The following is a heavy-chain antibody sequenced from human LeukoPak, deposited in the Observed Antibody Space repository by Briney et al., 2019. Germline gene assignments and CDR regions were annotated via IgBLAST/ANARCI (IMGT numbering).Heavy chain of an antibody. D-gene: IGHD3-22*01. CDR3: ARYDTYYYDSSGYYFDAFDI. V-gene: IGHV1-69*05. Sequence: SVKVSCKASGGTFSSYAISWVRQAPGQGLEWMGRIIPIFGTANYAQKFQGRVTITTDESTSTAYMELSSLRSEDTAVYYCARYDTYYYDSSGYYFDAFDIWGQGTMVTVSS. CDR1: GGTFSSYA. J-gene: IGHJ3*02. CDR2: IIPIFGTA.